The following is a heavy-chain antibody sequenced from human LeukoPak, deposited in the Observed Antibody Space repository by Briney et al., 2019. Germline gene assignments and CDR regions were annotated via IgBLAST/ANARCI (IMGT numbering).Heavy chain of an antibody. CDR2: ISYSGST. J-gene: IGHJ4*02. CDR1: GGSISSYY. D-gene: IGHD4-11*01. CDR3: ARHYPPDYTFDC. V-gene: IGHV4-59*08. Sequence: SETLSLTCTVSGGSISSYYWSWTRQPPGKGLEWIGYISYSGSTNYNPSLKSRVTISVDTSKNQFSLKLTSVTAADTAVYFCARHYPPDYTFDCWGQGTLVTVSS.